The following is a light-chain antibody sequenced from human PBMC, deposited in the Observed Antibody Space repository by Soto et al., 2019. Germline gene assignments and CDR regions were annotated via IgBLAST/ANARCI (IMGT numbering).Light chain of an antibody. Sequence: EIVLTQSPGTLSLSPGERATLSCRASQSVSSSYLAWYQQKPGQAPRLLIYGASSRATGIPDRFSGSGSGTDFTVTISRLEPEDFAVYYCQQYCSSPPYSFGQGTKLEIK. CDR1: QSVSSSY. CDR3: QQYCSSPPYS. CDR2: GAS. J-gene: IGKJ2*01. V-gene: IGKV3-20*01.